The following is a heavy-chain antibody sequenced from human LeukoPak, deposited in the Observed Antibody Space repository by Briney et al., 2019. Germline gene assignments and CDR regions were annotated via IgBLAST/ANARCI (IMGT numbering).Heavy chain of an antibody. CDR3: ARHGRYYDSSGYFDY. D-gene: IGHD3-22*01. J-gene: IGHJ4*02. CDR1: GGSISSGGYY. CDR2: IYYSGST. Sequence: SETLSLTCTVSGGSISSGGYYWSWIRQHPGRGLEWIGYIYYSGSTYYNPSLKSRVTISVDTSKNQFSLKLSSVTAADTAVYYCARHGRYYDSSGYFDYWGQGTLVTVSS. V-gene: IGHV4-31*03.